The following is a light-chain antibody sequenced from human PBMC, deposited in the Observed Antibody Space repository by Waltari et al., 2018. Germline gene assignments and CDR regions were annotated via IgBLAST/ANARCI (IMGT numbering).Light chain of an antibody. CDR2: DSS. Sequence: EIVLTQSPATLSLSPGERATLSCRASQSVSSYLAWYQQKLGQAPRLLIYDSSTRPTGIPARFSGSGSGTDFTLTISSLEPEDFAVYYCQLRTNRPSYTFGRGTKLEIK. V-gene: IGKV3-11*01. CDR3: QLRTNRPSYT. J-gene: IGKJ2*01. CDR1: QSVSSY.